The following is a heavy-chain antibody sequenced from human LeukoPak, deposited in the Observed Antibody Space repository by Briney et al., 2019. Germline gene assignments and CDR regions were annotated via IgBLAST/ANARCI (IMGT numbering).Heavy chain of an antibody. CDR3: ARNIAVADDAFDI. CDR1: GGSISSSSYY. V-gene: IGHV4-39*01. Sequence: SETLSLTCTVSGGSISSSSYYWGWIRQPPGKGLEWIGSIYYSGSTYYNPSLKSRVTISVDTSKNQFSLKLSSVTAADTAVYYCARNIAVADDAFDIWGQGTMVTVSS. D-gene: IGHD6-19*01. CDR2: IYYSGST. J-gene: IGHJ3*02.